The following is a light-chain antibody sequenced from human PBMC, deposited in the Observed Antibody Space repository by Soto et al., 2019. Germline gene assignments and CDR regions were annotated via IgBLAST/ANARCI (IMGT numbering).Light chain of an antibody. CDR1: SSDVGSHNY. CDR2: DVT. J-gene: IGLJ1*01. CDR3: CSSAGSYSYV. V-gene: IGLV2-11*01. Sequence: QSALTQPRSVSGSPGQSVTLSCTGTSSDVGSHNYVSWYQHHPGKAPKLMIYDVTKRPSGVPDRFSGSKSGNTASLTISGLQAEDEADYYCCSSAGSYSYVFGTGTKLTVL.